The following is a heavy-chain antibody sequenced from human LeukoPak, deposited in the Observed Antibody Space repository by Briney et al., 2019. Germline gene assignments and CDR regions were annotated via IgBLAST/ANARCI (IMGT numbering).Heavy chain of an antibody. J-gene: IGHJ6*02. CDR3: ARSSKGYCSGGSCYATDMDV. Sequence: GESLKISCKGSGYSFTSYWIGWVRQMPGKGLEWMGIIYPGDSDTRYSPSFQGQVTISADRSISTAYLQWSSLKASDTAMYYCARSSKGYCSGGSCYATDMDVWGQGTTVTVSS. D-gene: IGHD2-15*01. CDR1: GYSFTSYW. CDR2: IYPGDSDT. V-gene: IGHV5-51*01.